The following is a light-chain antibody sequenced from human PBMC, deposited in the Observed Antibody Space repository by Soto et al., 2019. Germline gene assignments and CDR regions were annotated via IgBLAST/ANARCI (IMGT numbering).Light chain of an antibody. CDR3: SSYAGGDNFV. V-gene: IGLV2-8*01. J-gene: IGLJ1*01. Sequence: QSVLTQPPSASGSPGQSVTISCAGASSDVGGYNFVSWYQQHPGKAPKLIIYEVSKRPSGVPDRFSGSKSGNTASLTVSGLRADDEADYYCSSYAGGDNFVFGTGTKVTVL. CDR1: SSDVGGYNF. CDR2: EVS.